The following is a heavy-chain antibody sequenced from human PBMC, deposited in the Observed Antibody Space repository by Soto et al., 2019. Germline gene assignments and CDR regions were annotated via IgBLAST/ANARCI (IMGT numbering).Heavy chain of an antibody. V-gene: IGHV3-21*01. CDR3: ARARAQSGYSDY. J-gene: IGHJ4*02. CDR1: GFTFSSYR. Sequence: PGGSLRLSCAASGFTFSSYRMNWVRQAPGKGLEWVSSISSSSSYIYYADSVKGRFTISRDNAKNSLYLQMNSLRAEDTAVYYCARARAQSGYSDYRGQGTLVTVSS. D-gene: IGHD3-22*01. CDR2: ISSSSSYI.